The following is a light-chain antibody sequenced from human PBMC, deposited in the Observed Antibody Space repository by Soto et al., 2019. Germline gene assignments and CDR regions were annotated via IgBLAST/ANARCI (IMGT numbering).Light chain of an antibody. V-gene: IGLV3-21*02. CDR1: NIGFKS. J-gene: IGLJ2*01. CDR3: QVWDSGSDQLV. CDR2: EDT. Sequence: YELTQPSSVSVAPGQTARITCGGNNIGFKSVYWYQQRPGQAPVLVVSEDTDRPAGIPERISASNSGNTATLTISGVEGGDEADYYCQVWDSGSDQLVFGGGTKLTVL.